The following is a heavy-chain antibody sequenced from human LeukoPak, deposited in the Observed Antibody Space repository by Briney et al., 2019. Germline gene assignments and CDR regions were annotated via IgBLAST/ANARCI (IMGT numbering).Heavy chain of an antibody. Sequence: GGSLRLSCAASGFTFSSYGMHWDRQAPGKGLEWVAVISYDGSNKYYADSVKGRFTISRDNSKNTLYLQMNSLRAEDTAVYYCAKGTYYYDSSGYYYGDFDYWGQGTLVTVSS. CDR2: ISYDGSNK. CDR3: AKGTYYYDSSGYYYGDFDY. D-gene: IGHD3-22*01. J-gene: IGHJ4*02. V-gene: IGHV3-30*18. CDR1: GFTFSSYG.